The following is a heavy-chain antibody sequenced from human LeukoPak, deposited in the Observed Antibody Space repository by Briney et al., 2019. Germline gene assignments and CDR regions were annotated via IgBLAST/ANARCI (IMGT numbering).Heavy chain of an antibody. D-gene: IGHD3-10*01. J-gene: IGHJ4*02. CDR3: AKFTRTLVRGALVN. CDR2: IGGSGGST. Sequence: GGSLRLSCAASGFTFSTYAMSWVRQAPGKGQEWVSAIGGSGGSTYYADSVKGRFTISRDDSKNTLYLQMNSLRAEDTAIYYCAKFTRTLVRGALVNWGQGTLVTVSS. CDR1: GFTFSTYA. V-gene: IGHV3-23*01.